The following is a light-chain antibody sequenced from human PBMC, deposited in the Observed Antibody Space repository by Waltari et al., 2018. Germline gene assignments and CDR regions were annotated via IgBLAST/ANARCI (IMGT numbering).Light chain of an antibody. Sequence: QSALTQPASVSGSPGQSITISCPGTSSDVGAYIHVSWYQQHPGKAPKLLIYDVNTRPSGVSNRFSGSKSGNTASLTISGLQAEDEADYYCSSYTSSTTLFGGGTKLTVL. CDR2: DVN. J-gene: IGLJ2*01. CDR1: SSDVGAYIH. V-gene: IGLV2-14*03. CDR3: SSYTSSTTL.